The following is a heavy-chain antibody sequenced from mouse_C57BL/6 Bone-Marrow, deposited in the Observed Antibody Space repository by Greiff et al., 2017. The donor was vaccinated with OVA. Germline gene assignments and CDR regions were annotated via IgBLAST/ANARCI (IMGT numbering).Heavy chain of an antibody. J-gene: IGHJ1*03. D-gene: IGHD1-2*01. V-gene: IGHV1-80*01. CDR2: IYPGDGDT. CDR1: GYAFSSYW. CDR3: ARSRVLLRLTYFDV. Sequence: VQLQQSGAELVKPGASVKISCKASGYAFSSYWMNWVKQRPGKGLEWIGQIYPGDGDTNYNGKFKGKATLTADKSSSTAYMQLSSLTSEDSAVYFCARSRVLLRLTYFDVWGTGTTVTVSS.